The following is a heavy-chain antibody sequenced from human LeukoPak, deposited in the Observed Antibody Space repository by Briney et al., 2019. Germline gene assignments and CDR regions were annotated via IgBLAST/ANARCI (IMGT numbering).Heavy chain of an antibody. D-gene: IGHD1-1*01. J-gene: IGHJ6*02. V-gene: IGHV4-30-4*01. CDR1: GGSISSGDYY. CDR3: ARETPFPHDHYGMDV. CDR2: IYYSGST. Sequence: SETLSLTCTVSGGSISSGDYYWSWIRQPPGKGLEWIGYIYYSGSTYYNPSLKSRVTISVDTSKNQFSLKLSSVTAADTAVYYCARETPFPHDHYGMDVWGQGTTVTLSS.